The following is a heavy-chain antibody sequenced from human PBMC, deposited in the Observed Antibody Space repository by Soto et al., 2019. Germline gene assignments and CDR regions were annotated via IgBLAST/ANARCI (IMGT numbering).Heavy chain of an antibody. CDR1: GYTFTGYY. V-gene: IGHV1-2*02. Sequence: ASVKVSCKASGYTFTGYYMNWVRQAPGQGLEWMGWINPNSGGTNYAQKFQGRVTMTRDTSISTAYMELSRLRSDDTAVYYCARDKIAAPTPDYWGQGTLVTVSS. CDR3: ARDKIAAPTPDY. D-gene: IGHD6-6*01. CDR2: INPNSGGT. J-gene: IGHJ4*02.